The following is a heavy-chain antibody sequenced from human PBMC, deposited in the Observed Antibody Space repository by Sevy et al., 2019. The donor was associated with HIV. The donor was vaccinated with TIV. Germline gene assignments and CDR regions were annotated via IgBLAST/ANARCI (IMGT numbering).Heavy chain of an antibody. J-gene: IGHJ6*02. D-gene: IGHD3-10*01. CDR1: GFTFSDYN. Sequence: GGSLRLSCAASGFTFSDYNMNWVRQAPGKGLEWVSSISSISNYIYYADSVKGRFTISRDNAKNLLYLQMNGLGAEDTAVYYCARETSSFGEGIYYGMDVWGQGTTVTVSS. CDR3: ARETSSFGEGIYYGMDV. V-gene: IGHV3-21*01. CDR2: ISSISNYI.